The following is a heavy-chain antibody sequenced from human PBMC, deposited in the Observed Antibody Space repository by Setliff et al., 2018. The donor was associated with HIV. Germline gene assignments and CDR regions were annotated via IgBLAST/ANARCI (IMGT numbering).Heavy chain of an antibody. CDR2: IDWDDDK. J-gene: IGHJ4*02. CDR1: GFSLSTSGMC. Sequence: SGPTLVNPTQTLTLTCTFSGFSLSTSGMCVSWIRQPPGKALEWLARIDWDDDKYYSTSLKTRLTISKDTSKNQVVLKMTNMDPVDAATYYCVRMISYSPYFDYWGQGTLVTVSS. CDR3: VRMISYSPYFDY. V-gene: IGHV2-70*11. D-gene: IGHD1-26*01.